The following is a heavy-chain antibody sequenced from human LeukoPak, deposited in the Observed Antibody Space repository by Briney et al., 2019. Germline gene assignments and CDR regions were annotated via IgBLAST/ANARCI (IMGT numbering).Heavy chain of an antibody. D-gene: IGHD2-15*01. CDR1: GFTFRSYS. V-gene: IGHV3-48*01. J-gene: IGHJ4*02. CDR2: ISSSSSTI. Sequence: GGSLRLSCAASGFTFRSYSMDWVRQAPGKGLEWVSYISSSSSTIYYADSVKGRFTISRDNAKNSLYLQMNSLRAEDTAVYYCARDRGYCSGGSCPYYFDYWGQGTLVTVSS. CDR3: ARDRGYCSGGSCPYYFDY.